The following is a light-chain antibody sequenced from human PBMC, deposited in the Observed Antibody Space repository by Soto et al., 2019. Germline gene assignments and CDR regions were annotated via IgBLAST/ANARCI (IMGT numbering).Light chain of an antibody. CDR2: EVN. CDR3: SSYAGSSNV. CDR1: SSDVGGYNY. V-gene: IGLV2-8*01. Sequence: QSALTQPPSASGSPGQSVAISCTGTSSDVGGYNYVSWCQQHPGKAPKLMIYEVNKRPSGVPDRFSGSKSGNTASLTVSGLQAEDEADYYCSSYAGSSNVFXTGTKLTVL. J-gene: IGLJ1*01.